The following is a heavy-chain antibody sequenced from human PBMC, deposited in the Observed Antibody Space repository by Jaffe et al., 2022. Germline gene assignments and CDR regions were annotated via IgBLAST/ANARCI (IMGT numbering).Heavy chain of an antibody. J-gene: IGHJ5*02. D-gene: IGHD3-10*01. CDR1: GFTFSSYG. Sequence: QVQLVESGGGVVQPGGSLRLSCAASGFTFSSYGMHWVRQAPGKGLEWVAFIRYDGSNKYYADSVKGRFTISRDNSKNTLYLQMNSLRAEDTAVYYCAKDHYYGSGSSPPWFDPWGQGTLVTVSS. V-gene: IGHV3-30*02. CDR3: AKDHYYGSGSSPPWFDP. CDR2: IRYDGSNK.